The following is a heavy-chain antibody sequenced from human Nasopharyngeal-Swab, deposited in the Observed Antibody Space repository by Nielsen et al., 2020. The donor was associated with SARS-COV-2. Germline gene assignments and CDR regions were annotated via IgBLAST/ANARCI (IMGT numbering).Heavy chain of an antibody. Sequence: GESLKISCAASGFTFSSYAMSRVRQAPGKGLEWVSAISGSGGSTYYADSVKGRFTISRDNSKNTLYLQMNSLRAEDTAVYYCAKDMEWFGELSSYYGMDVWGQGTTVTVSS. V-gene: IGHV3-23*01. CDR1: GFTFSSYA. D-gene: IGHD3-10*01. J-gene: IGHJ6*02. CDR3: AKDMEWFGELSSYYGMDV. CDR2: ISGSGGST.